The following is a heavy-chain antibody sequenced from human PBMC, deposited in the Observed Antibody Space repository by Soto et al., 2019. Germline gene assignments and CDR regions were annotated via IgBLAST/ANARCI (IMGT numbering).Heavy chain of an antibody. CDR2: ISDYNGNT. D-gene: IGHD3-10*01. CDR1: GYTFNNYG. CDR3: ARDGYYGSGSYGMDV. Sequence: QVQLVQSGAEVKKPGASVKVSCKTSGYTFNNYGISWVRQAPGQGLEWMGWISDYNGNTNYPQKFQGRVTMTTDICTKTVYMVLTSLRSDDTAVYYCARDGYYGSGSYGMDVWGRGTTVSVSS. V-gene: IGHV1-18*01. J-gene: IGHJ6*02.